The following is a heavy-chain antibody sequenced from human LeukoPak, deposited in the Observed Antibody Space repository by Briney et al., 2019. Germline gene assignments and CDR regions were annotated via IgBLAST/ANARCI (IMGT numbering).Heavy chain of an antibody. CDR2: INPSGDST. V-gene: IGHV1-46*01. J-gene: IGHJ4*02. D-gene: IGHD2-21*02. Sequence: GASVKDSCKASGYTFTSYDMHWVRQAPGQGLEWTGIINPSGDSTSYAQKFQGRVTMTRDTFTSTVYMELSSLRSEDTAVYYCASVLYCGADCYSGRYFFDYWGQGTLVTVSS. CDR1: GYTFTSYD. CDR3: ASVLYCGADCYSGRYFFDY.